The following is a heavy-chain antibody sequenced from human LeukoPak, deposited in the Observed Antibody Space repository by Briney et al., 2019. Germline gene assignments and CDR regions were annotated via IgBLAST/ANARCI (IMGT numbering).Heavy chain of an antibody. CDR1: GFTFSNYA. Sequence: GGSLRLSCAASGFTFSNYAMSWVRQAPGKGLEWVSDIRGSGGSTYYADSVKGRFTISRDNSKNTLYLQMNSLRAEDTAVYYCAKGYYDYVWGSPYYYMDVWGKGTTVTVSS. CDR3: AKGYYDYVWGSPYYYMDV. V-gene: IGHV3-23*01. CDR2: IRGSGGST. J-gene: IGHJ6*03. D-gene: IGHD3-16*01.